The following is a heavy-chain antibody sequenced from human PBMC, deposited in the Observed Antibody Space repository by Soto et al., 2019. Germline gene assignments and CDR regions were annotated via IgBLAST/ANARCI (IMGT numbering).Heavy chain of an antibody. V-gene: IGHV3-23*01. CDR2: ISGSGGHP. CDR3: ARDIITMIRGAFDI. Sequence: GGSLRLSCVASGLTFLSVMSWVRQAPGKGLEWVSVISGSGGHPYYADSVKGRFTISRDNSKNTLYLQMNSLRAEDMAVYYCARDIITMIRGAFDIWGQGTMVTVSS. CDR1: GLTFLSV. J-gene: IGHJ3*02. D-gene: IGHD3-10*01.